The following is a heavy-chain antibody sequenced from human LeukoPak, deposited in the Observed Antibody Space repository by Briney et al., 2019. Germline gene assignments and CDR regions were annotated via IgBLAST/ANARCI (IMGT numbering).Heavy chain of an antibody. CDR3: ARDAGCSYGFDYYYYYGMDV. D-gene: IGHD5-18*01. CDR1: GGTFSSYA. V-gene: IGHV1-69*13. CDR2: IIPIFGTA. J-gene: IGHJ6*02. Sequence: ASVKVSCKASGGTFSSYAISWVRQAPGQGLEWMGGIIPIFGTANYAQKFQGRVTITADESTSTAYMELSSLRSEDTAVYYCARDAGCSYGFDYYYYYGMDVWGQGTTVTVSS.